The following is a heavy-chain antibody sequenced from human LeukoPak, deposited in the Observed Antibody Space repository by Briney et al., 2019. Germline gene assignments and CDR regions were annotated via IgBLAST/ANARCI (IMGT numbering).Heavy chain of an antibody. CDR2: IYYSGST. CDR3: ASSGTYMIVAGAFDI. Sequence: SETLSLTCTVSGGSISSYYWSWIRQPPGKGLEWIGYIYYSGSTNYNPSLKSRVTISVDTSKNQFSLKLTSVTAADTAVYYCASSGTYMIVAGAFDIWGQGTMVTVSS. V-gene: IGHV4-59*08. J-gene: IGHJ3*02. D-gene: IGHD3-22*01. CDR1: GGSISSYY.